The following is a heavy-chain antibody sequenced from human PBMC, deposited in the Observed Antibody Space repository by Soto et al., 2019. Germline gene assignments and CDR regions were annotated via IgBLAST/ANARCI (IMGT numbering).Heavy chain of an antibody. V-gene: IGHV3-9*01. D-gene: IGHD3-3*01. CDR3: AKGRSGYYNPGGMDV. CDR2: ISWNSGSI. J-gene: IGHJ6*02. Sequence: TVGSLRLSCAASGFTFDDYAMHWVRQAPGKGLEWVPGISWNSGSIGYADSVKGRFTISRDNAKNSLYLQMNSLRAEDTALYYCAKGRSGYYNPGGMDVWGQGTTVTVSS. CDR1: GFTFDDYA.